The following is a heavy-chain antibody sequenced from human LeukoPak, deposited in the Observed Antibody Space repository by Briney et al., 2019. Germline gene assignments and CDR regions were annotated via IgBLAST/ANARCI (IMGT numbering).Heavy chain of an antibody. V-gene: IGHV3-74*01. J-gene: IGHJ4*02. D-gene: IGHD3-16*01. Sequence: GGSLRLSCAASGVTFSSYLMHWVRQAPGKGLVWVSRINSDGSTTGYADSVKGRFTISRDNTKNTLYLQMKSLRAEDTAVYYSAGERGDQTDYWGQGTRVTVSS. CDR2: INSDGSTT. CDR3: AGERGDQTDY. CDR1: GVTFSSYL.